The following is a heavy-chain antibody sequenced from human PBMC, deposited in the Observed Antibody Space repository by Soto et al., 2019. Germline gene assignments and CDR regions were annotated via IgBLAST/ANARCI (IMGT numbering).Heavy chain of an antibody. V-gene: IGHV3-48*01. CDR3: ASFPYYDFWSGYSRHTLSDY. D-gene: IGHD3-3*01. Sequence: PGGSLRLSCAASGFTFSSYSMNWVRQAPGKGLEWVSYISSSSSTIYYADSVKGRFTISRDNAKNSLYLQMNSLRAEDTAVYYCASFPYYDFWSGYSRHTLSDYWGQGTLVTVSS. CDR1: GFTFSSYS. J-gene: IGHJ4*02. CDR2: ISSSSSTI.